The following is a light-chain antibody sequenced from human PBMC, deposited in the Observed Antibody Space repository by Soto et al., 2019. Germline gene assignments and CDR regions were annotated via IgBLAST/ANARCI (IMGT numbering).Light chain of an antibody. Sequence: DIKMTQSPSTLSASVGDRVTITCRASQSISSWLAWYQQKPGKAPKLLIYKAYSLESGVPSRFSGSGSGTEFTLTISSLQPDDFATYYCQHYNSYSEAFGQGTKV. CDR1: QSISSW. J-gene: IGKJ1*01. CDR2: KAY. V-gene: IGKV1-5*03. CDR3: QHYNSYSEA.